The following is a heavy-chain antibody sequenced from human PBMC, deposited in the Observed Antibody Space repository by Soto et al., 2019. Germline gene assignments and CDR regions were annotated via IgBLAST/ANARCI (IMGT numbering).Heavy chain of an antibody. CDR2: IYYSGST. D-gene: IGHD2-15*01. CDR3: ARHPRSGQDAFDI. V-gene: IGHV4-39*01. Sequence: QLQLQESGPGLVKPSETLSLTCTVSGGSISSSSYYWGWIRQPPGKGLEWIGSIYYSGSTYHNPSLKSRVTISVDTSKNQFSLKLSSVTAADTAVYYCARHPRSGQDAFDIWGQGTMVTVSS. CDR1: GGSISSSSYY. J-gene: IGHJ3*02.